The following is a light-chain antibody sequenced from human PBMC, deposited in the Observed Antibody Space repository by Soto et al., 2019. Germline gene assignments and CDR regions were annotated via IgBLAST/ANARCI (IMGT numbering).Light chain of an antibody. CDR2: AAS. Sequence: EIVLTQSPGTLSLSPGERATLSCRASQSVSSYLAWYQQKPGQAPRLLIYAASYRATGIPDKFSGSGSGTDFSLTISRLEPEDSAVYYCHQYHSPPQTFGQGTKVDIK. CDR3: HQYHSPPQT. V-gene: IGKV3-20*01. J-gene: IGKJ2*01. CDR1: QSVSSY.